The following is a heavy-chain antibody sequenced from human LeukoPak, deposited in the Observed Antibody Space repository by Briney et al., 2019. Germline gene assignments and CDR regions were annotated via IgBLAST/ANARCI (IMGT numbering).Heavy chain of an antibody. CDR1: GYTFTSYD. CDR2: MNPNSGNT. V-gene: IGHV1-8*03. D-gene: IGHD6-13*01. CDR3: ARGHSSSWYSSMLPYPRLPTDY. Sequence: GASVKVSCKASGYTFTSYDINWVRQATGQGLEWMGWMNPNSGNTGYAQKFQGRVTITRNTSISTAYMELSSPRSEDTAVYYCARGHSSSWYSSMLPYPRLPTDYWGQGTLVTVSS. J-gene: IGHJ4*02.